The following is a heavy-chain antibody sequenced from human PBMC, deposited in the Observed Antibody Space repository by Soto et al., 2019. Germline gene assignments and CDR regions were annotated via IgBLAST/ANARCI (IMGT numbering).Heavy chain of an antibody. J-gene: IGHJ6*02. Sequence: ASVKVSCKASGYTFTSYGISWVRQAPGQGLEWMGWISAYNGNTNYAQKLQGRVTMTTDTSTSTAYMELRSLRSDDTAVYYCARYSSSWYPILLYYYYAMDVWGQGTTVTVSS. D-gene: IGHD6-13*01. V-gene: IGHV1-18*01. CDR3: ARYSSSWYPILLYYYYAMDV. CDR1: GYTFTSYG. CDR2: ISAYNGNT.